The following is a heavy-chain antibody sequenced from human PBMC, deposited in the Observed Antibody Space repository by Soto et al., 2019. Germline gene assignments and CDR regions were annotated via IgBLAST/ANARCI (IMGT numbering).Heavy chain of an antibody. Sequence: QVQLQQWGAGLLKPSDTMSLTCADYGGSFRGYYWSWIRQPPGKGLEWIGEINHSGSTNYNPSLKSQVTISVSTSQNQFSLRMSAVTASDTGVYYCARGHIAARHRAYWGQETLVTVSS. CDR2: INHSGST. D-gene: IGHD6-6*01. CDR1: GGSFRGYY. J-gene: IGHJ4*02. V-gene: IGHV4-34*01. CDR3: ARGHIAARHRAY.